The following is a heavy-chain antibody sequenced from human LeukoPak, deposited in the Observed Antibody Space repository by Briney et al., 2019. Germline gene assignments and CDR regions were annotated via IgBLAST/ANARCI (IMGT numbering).Heavy chain of an antibody. CDR2: ISSTSSYI. CDR1: GFIFNSYS. J-gene: IGHJ4*02. CDR3: ARGPYYYGSGTYLGPSDY. V-gene: IGHV3-21*01. D-gene: IGHD3-10*01. Sequence: GGSLRLSCAASGFIFNSYSINWVRQAPGKGLEWVSSISSTSSYIYYADSVKGRFTISRDNAKNSLYPQMNSLRAEDTAVYYCARGPYYYGSGTYLGPSDYWGQGTLVTVSS.